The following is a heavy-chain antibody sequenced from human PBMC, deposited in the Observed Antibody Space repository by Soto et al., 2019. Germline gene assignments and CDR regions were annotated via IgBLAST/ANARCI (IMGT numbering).Heavy chain of an antibody. CDR3: GRGGSDSPMAPGY. D-gene: IGHD5-18*01. CDR1: GFTFSSYW. Sequence: GGSLRLSCAASGFTFSSYWMHWVRQAPGKGLVWVSRINPDGGATNYADSVKGRFTISRDNAKNTLYLQMNSLRAEDTAVFYCGRGGSDSPMAPGYWGQGTLVTVSS. J-gene: IGHJ4*02. V-gene: IGHV3-74*01. CDR2: INPDGGAT.